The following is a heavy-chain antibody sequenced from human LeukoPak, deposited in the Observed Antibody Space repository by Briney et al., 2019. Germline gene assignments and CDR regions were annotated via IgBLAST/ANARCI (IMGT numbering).Heavy chain of an antibody. J-gene: IGHJ4*02. CDR3: ARDRGNPL. Sequence: SETLSLTCTVSGASISSGDYHWNWIRQPPGKGLEWIGFIHDSGSTYYNPSLKSRVSISRDMSKNQLSLMLSSVTAADTAVYYCARDRGNPLWGQGTLVTVSS. CDR2: IHDSGST. V-gene: IGHV4-30-4*01. CDR1: GASISSGDYH. D-gene: IGHD1-14*01.